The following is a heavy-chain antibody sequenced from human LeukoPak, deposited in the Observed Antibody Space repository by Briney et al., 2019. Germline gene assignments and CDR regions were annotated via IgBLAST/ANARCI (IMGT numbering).Heavy chain of an antibody. J-gene: IGHJ4*02. CDR2: INHSGST. Sequence: SETLSLTCAVYGGSFSNYYWSWIRQPPGKGLEWVGEINHSGSTNYNPSLKSRVTISVDTSKNQFSLKLSSVTAADTAVYYCARFSRYYGSGRPFDYWGQGTLVTVSS. CDR3: ARFSRYYGSGRPFDY. CDR1: GGSFSNYY. V-gene: IGHV4-34*01. D-gene: IGHD3-10*01.